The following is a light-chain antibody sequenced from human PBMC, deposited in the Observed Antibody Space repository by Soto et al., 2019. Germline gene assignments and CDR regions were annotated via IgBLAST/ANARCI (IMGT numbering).Light chain of an antibody. Sequence: QSALTQPPSASGSPGQSVTISCTGTSSGLGRYVSWYQQHPGKAPKLIIYEVTQRPSGVPDRFSGSKSGNTASLTVSRLQTEDEADYYCSSNAGSNTLRVFGGGTKLTVL. V-gene: IGLV2-8*01. J-gene: IGLJ3*02. CDR1: SSGLGRY. CDR2: EVT. CDR3: SSNAGSNTLRV.